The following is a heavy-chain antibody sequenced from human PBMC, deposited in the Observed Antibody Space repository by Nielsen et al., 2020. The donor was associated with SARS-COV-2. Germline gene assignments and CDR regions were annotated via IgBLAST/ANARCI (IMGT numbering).Heavy chain of an antibody. Sequence: VRQAPGKGLEWVSSISSSRDYIYYADSVKGRFTISRDNANNSVFLQMNSLRAEDTAVYYCARDHILTGYYPHYFYYGLDVWGQGTTVTVSS. CDR3: ARDHILTGYYPHYFYYGLDV. V-gene: IGHV3-21*01. CDR2: ISSSRDYI. J-gene: IGHJ6*02. D-gene: IGHD3-9*01.